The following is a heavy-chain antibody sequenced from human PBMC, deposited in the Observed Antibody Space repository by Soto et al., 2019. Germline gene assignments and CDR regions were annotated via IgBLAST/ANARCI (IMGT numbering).Heavy chain of an antibody. CDR2: LKSEAAGGTT. CDR3: SYDSSRGDY. J-gene: IGHJ4*02. D-gene: IGHD3-22*01. V-gene: IGHV3-15*05. Sequence: AGGSLRLSCAASGFAFSSAWMSWVRQAPGKGLEWVGRLKSEAAGGTTDYAAPVKGRFTISRDDSKNTLYLQMNSLKTDDTAVYYCSYDSSRGDYWGLGTLVTVYS. CDR1: GFAFSSAW.